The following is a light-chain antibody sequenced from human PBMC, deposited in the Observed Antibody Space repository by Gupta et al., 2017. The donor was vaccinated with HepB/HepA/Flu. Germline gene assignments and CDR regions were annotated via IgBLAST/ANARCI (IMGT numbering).Light chain of an antibody. Sequence: AIQMTQSPSSLSASVGDRVTITCRASQGIRNDLGWYQQKPGKAPKLLIYAASSLQSWVPSRFSGSGSGRDFTLTISSLQPEDFATYYCLQDYNYPWTFGQGTKVEIK. CDR2: AAS. CDR1: QGIRND. CDR3: LQDYNYPWT. V-gene: IGKV1-6*01. J-gene: IGKJ1*01.